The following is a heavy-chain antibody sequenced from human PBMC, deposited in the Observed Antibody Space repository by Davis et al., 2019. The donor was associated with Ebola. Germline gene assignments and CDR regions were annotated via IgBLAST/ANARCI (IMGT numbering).Heavy chain of an antibody. CDR3: ATSLVRGVGYNGMDV. J-gene: IGHJ6*04. Sequence: ASVTVSCKASGYTFTNYAMNWVRQAPGQGPEWMGWINTNTGNPMYAQGFTGRFVFSLDTSVSSADLQISSLEAEDTAIYYCATSLVRGVGYNGMDVWGIGTTVTVSS. V-gene: IGHV7-4-1*02. D-gene: IGHD3-10*01. CDR1: GYTFTNYA. CDR2: INTNTGNP.